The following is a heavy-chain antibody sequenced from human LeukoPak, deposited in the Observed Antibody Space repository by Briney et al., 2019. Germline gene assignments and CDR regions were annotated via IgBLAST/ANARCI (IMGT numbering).Heavy chain of an antibody. CDR1: GGTFSSYA. V-gene: IGHV1-69*13. J-gene: IGHJ6*02. CDR2: IIPIFGTA. Sequence: SVKVSCEASGGTFSSYAISWVRQAPGQGLEWMGGIIPIFGTANYAQKFQGRVTITADESTSTAYMELSSLRSEDTAVYYCARGAIEAVAGHRNHYYYGMDVWGQGTTVTVSS. D-gene: IGHD6-19*01. CDR3: ARGAIEAVAGHRNHYYYGMDV.